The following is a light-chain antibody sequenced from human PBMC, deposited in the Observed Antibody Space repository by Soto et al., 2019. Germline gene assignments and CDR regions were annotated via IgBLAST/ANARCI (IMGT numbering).Light chain of an antibody. Sequence: DIQMTQSPSSLSASVGDRVTITCRASQGISSWLAWYQQKPGKAPKLLMYDASSLDSGVPSRFSGSGSGTEFTLTISSLQPDDFATYYCQQYNADPWTFGQGTKVEIK. CDR2: DAS. V-gene: IGKV1-5*01. CDR1: QGISSW. CDR3: QQYNADPWT. J-gene: IGKJ1*01.